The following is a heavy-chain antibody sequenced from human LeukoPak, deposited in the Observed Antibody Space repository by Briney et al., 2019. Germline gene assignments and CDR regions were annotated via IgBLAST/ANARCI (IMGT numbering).Heavy chain of an antibody. CDR2: IYYSGSA. V-gene: IGHV4-30-4*01. CDR1: GGSFSRSDYY. J-gene: IGHJ5*02. CDR3: AGTLDWFGP. Sequence: SQTLSLTCTVSGGSFSRSDYYWSWIRQPPGKGLEWIGYIYYSGSAYYNPSLKSRVTISKDTSKNQFSLMLSSVTAADTAVYYCAGTLDWFGPWGQGTLVTVSS.